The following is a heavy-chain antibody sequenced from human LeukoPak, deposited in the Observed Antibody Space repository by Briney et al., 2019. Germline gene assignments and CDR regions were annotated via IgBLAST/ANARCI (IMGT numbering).Heavy chain of an antibody. CDR1: GGSFSGYY. V-gene: IGHV4-34*01. J-gene: IGHJ3*02. D-gene: IGHD3-22*01. Sequence: SETLSLTCAVYGGSFSGYYWSWIRQPPGKGLEWIGEINHSGSTNYNPSLKSRVTISVDTSKNQFSLKLSSVTAADTAVYYCARDVSSFDALDIWGQGTMVTVSS. CDR3: ARDVSSFDALDI. CDR2: INHSGST.